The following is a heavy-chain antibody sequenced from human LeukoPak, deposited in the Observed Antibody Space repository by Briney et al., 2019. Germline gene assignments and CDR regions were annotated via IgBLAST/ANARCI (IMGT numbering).Heavy chain of an antibody. V-gene: IGHV3-30*02. J-gene: IGHJ6*03. CDR2: IRYDGSNK. Sequence: GGSLRLFCAASGFTFSSYGMHWVRQAPGKGLEWVAFIRYDGSNKYYADSVKGRFTISRDNSKNTLYLQMNSLRAEDTAVYYCAKMGSRDYYYYYYMDVWGKGTTVTVSS. CDR3: AKMGSRDYYYYYYMDV. CDR1: GFTFSSYG.